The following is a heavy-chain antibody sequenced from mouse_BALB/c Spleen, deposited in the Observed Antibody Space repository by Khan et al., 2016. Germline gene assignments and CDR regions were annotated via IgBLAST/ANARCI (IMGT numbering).Heavy chain of an antibody. D-gene: IGHD2-4*01. CDR3: ARSPYDYDVEFAY. CDR2: IDPANGNT. Sequence: VQLKQSGAELVKPGASVKLSCTASGFNIKDTYMHWVKQRPEQGLEWIGRIDPANGNTNYDPKFQGKATITADTSSNTAYLQLSSLTSEDTAVXYCARSPYDYDVEFAYWGQGTLVTVSA. V-gene: IGHV14-3*02. CDR1: GFNIKDTY. J-gene: IGHJ3*01.